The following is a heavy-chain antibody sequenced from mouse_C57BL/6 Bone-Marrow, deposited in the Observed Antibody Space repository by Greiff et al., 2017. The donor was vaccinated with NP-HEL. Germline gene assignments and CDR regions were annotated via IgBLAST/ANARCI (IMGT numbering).Heavy chain of an antibody. Sequence: EVKVVESGEGLVKPGGSLKLSCAASGFTFSSYAMSWVRQTPGKRLEWVAYISSGGDYIYYADTVKGRFTISRDNARNTLYLQMSSLKSEDTAMYYCTREYYGSREGGFAYWGQGTLVTVSA. CDR1: GFTFSSYA. CDR3: TREYYGSREGGFAY. V-gene: IGHV5-9-1*02. CDR2: ISSGGDYI. D-gene: IGHD1-1*01. J-gene: IGHJ3*01.